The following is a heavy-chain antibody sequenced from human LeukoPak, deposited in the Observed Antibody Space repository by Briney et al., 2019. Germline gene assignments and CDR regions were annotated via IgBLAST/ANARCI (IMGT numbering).Heavy chain of an antibody. CDR2: IGSSSSYI. Sequence: PGGSLRLSCAASGFTFSSYSMNWVRQAPGKGLEWVSSIGSSSSYIYYADSVKGRFTISRDNSRNTLYLQMSSLKPGDTAVYYCAKDLRGYSSGWPADCWGQGTLVTVSS. CDR1: GFTFSSYS. V-gene: IGHV3-21*01. CDR3: AKDLRGYSSGWPADC. J-gene: IGHJ4*02. D-gene: IGHD6-19*01.